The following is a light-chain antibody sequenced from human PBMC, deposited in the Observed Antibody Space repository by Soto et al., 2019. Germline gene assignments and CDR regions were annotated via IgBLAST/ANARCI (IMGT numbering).Light chain of an antibody. Sequence: QSALTQPASVSGSPGQSITISCTGSSSDVGDYNYVSWYQQHPGKAPKLMIYDVSNRPPGVSNRFSGSKSGSTASLTISGLQAEDEADYYCSSYTSSATLVFGTGTKVTVL. CDR1: SSDVGDYNY. J-gene: IGLJ1*01. CDR3: SSYTSSATLV. V-gene: IGLV2-14*01. CDR2: DVS.